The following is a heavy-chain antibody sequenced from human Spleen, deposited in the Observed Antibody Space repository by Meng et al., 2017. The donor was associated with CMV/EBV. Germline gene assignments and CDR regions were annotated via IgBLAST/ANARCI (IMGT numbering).Heavy chain of an antibody. J-gene: IGHJ6*02. Sequence: GGSLRLSCAASGFTFSSYEMNWVRQAPGKGLEWVSYISSSGSTIYYADSVKGRFTISRDNAKNSLYLQMNSLRAEDTAVYYCARDRIVVVPAAIHPNYYYYYGMDVWGQGTTVTVSS. CDR2: ISSSGSTI. CDR3: ARDRIVVVPAAIHPNYYYYYGMDV. CDR1: GFTFSSYE. D-gene: IGHD2-2*01. V-gene: IGHV3-48*03.